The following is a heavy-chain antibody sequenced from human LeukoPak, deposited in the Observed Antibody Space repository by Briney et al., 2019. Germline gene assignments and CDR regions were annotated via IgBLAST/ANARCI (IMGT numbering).Heavy chain of an antibody. D-gene: IGHD3/OR15-3a*01. CDR3: ASDPYLESFWTGYPHY. CDR2: FNSDGTTT. J-gene: IGHJ4*02. Sequence: GGPLRLSCAPSGFSFSISWMHGARRAPGKGLVWVSRFNSDGTTTDYADSVKGRFTISRDNAKNTLFLQMNSLRPEDTALYYCASDPYLESFWTGYPHYWGQGTLVTVSS. CDR1: GFSFSISW. V-gene: IGHV3-74*01.